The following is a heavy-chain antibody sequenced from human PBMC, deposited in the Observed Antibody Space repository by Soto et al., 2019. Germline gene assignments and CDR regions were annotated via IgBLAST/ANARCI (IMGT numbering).Heavy chain of an antibody. CDR1: GGSISNHG. Sequence: LPHSSTVAGGSISNHGCRCIRQPPRKGLELIWYIYYSGSTNYHPSPKGRVHISVDTSKNPFSLKLSSVTAADTAVYYCARGEPYYLSLDVWGKGTTVTVSS. CDR3: ARGEPYYLSLDV. V-gene: IGHV4-59*11. J-gene: IGHJ6*03. CDR2: IYYSGST.